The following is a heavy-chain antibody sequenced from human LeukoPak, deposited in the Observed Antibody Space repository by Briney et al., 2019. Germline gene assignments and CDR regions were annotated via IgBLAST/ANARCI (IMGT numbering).Heavy chain of an antibody. Sequence: HPGGSLRLSCAASGFTFSSSAMSWVRQAPGKGLEWVSAISGSGGSTYYADSVKGRFTISRDNSKNTLYLQMNSLRAEDTAVYYCAKDPTKYYYDSSGYSDYWGQGTLVTVSS. CDR3: AKDPTKYYYDSSGYSDY. J-gene: IGHJ4*02. V-gene: IGHV3-23*01. CDR1: GFTFSSSA. CDR2: ISGSGGST. D-gene: IGHD3-22*01.